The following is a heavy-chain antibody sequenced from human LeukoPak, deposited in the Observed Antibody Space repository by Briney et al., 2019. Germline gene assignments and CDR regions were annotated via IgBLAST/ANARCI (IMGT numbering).Heavy chain of an antibody. J-gene: IGHJ4*02. CDR1: GFTFTSSA. V-gene: IGHV1-58*01. D-gene: IGHD3-22*01. CDR2: IVVGSGNT. CDR3: AAPGYYDSSGYSI. Sequence: TSVKVSCKASGFTFTSSAVQWVRQARGQRLEWIGWIVVGSGNTNYAQKFQERVTITRDMSTSTAYMELSSLRSEDRAVYYCAAPGYYDSSGYSIWGQGTLVTVSS.